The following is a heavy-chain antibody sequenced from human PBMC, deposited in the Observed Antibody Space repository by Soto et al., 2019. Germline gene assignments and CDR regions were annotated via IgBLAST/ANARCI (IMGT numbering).Heavy chain of an antibody. V-gene: IGHV1-8*01. Sequence: EASVKVSCKASGYTFTSYDINWVRQATGQGLEWMGWMNPNSANTGYAQKFQGRVSMTIDTSTTTAYMELRTLTPDDTAVYYCAKNGQPPYYYYGLDVWGQGTTVTVSS. D-gene: IGHD2-8*01. CDR1: GYTFTSYD. CDR2: MNPNSANT. J-gene: IGHJ6*02. CDR3: AKNGQPPYYYYGLDV.